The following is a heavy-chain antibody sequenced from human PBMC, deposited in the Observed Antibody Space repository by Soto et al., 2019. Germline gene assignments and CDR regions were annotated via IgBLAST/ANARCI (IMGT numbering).Heavy chain of an antibody. V-gene: IGHV3-48*01. D-gene: IGHD6-19*01. CDR2: ISSGSSTI. CDR3: ARDLQIYSSGWYGH. J-gene: IGHJ4*02. Sequence: GGSLRLSCAASGFTFSSYSMNWVRQAPGKGLEWVSYISSGSSTIYYADSVKGRFTISRDNAKNSLYLQMNSLRAEDTAVYYCARDLQIYSSGWYGHWGQGTLVTVSS. CDR1: GFTFSSYS.